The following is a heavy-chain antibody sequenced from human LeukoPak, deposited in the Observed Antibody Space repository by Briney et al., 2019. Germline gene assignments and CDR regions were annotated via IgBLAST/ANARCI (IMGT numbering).Heavy chain of an antibody. Sequence: SETLSLTCTVSGGSVSSSSYYWGWIRQPPGKGLEWIGSIHYNGSTYYNPSLKSRVTISVDTSKNQFSLKLSSVTAADTAVYYCARPTNYGDYLDAFDIWGQGTMVTVSS. CDR1: GGSVSSSSYY. CDR3: ARPTNYGDYLDAFDI. CDR2: IHYNGST. J-gene: IGHJ3*02. D-gene: IGHD4-17*01. V-gene: IGHV4-39*01.